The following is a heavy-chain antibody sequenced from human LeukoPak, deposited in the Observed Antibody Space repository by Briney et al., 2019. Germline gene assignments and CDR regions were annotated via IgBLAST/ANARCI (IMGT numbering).Heavy chain of an antibody. D-gene: IGHD3-3*01. Sequence: GGSLRLSCAASGFTFSSYSMNWVRQVPGKGLEWVSSISSSSSYIYYADSVKGRFTISRDNAKNSLYLQMNSLRAEDTAVYYCARDATPLEYYDFWSGYYRYYFDYWGQGTLVTVSS. CDR1: GFTFSSYS. CDR3: ARDATPLEYYDFWSGYYRYYFDY. J-gene: IGHJ4*02. V-gene: IGHV3-21*01. CDR2: ISSSSSYI.